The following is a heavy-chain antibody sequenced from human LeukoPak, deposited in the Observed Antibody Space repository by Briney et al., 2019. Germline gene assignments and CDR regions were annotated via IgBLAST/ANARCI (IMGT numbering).Heavy chain of an antibody. CDR2: INNSGRAT. V-gene: IGHV3-23*01. Sequence: GGSLRLSCAASGFTFSSYAMSWVRQAPGKGPEWVSAINNSGRATYYADSVKGRFTISRDNSKNTVYLQMNSLRAEDTAIYYCAKEGGIHEHVSMDVWGNGTTVIVSS. J-gene: IGHJ6*04. CDR1: GFTFSSYA. CDR3: AKEGGIHEHVSMDV. D-gene: IGHD3-16*01.